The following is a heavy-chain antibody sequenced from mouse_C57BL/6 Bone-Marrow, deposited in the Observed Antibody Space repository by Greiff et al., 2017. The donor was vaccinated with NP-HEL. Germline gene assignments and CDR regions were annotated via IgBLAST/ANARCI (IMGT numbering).Heavy chain of an antibody. CDR2: IYPGSGST. Sequence: QVQLQQPGAELVKPRASVKMSCKASGYTFTSYWITWVKQRPGQGLEWIGDIYPGSGSTNYNEKFKSKATLTVDTSSSTAYMQLSSLTSEDSAVYYCARSYYYGSSSFDYWGQGTTLTVSS. CDR3: ARSYYYGSSSFDY. J-gene: IGHJ2*01. D-gene: IGHD1-1*01. CDR1: GYTFTSYW. V-gene: IGHV1-55*01.